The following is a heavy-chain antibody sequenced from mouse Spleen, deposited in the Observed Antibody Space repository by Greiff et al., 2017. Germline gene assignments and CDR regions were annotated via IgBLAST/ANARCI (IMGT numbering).Heavy chain of an antibody. CDR1: GFTFSDYG. CDR2: ISSGSSTI. D-gene: IGHD1-1*01. Sequence: EVKVEESGGGLVKPGGSLKLSCAASGFTFSDYGMHWVRQAPEKGLEWVAYISSGSSTIYYADTVKGRFTISRDNAKNTLFLQMTSLRSEDTAMYYCARGTYYDGSWGYWGQGTTLTVSS. J-gene: IGHJ2*01. CDR3: ARGTYYDGSWGY. V-gene: IGHV5-17*01.